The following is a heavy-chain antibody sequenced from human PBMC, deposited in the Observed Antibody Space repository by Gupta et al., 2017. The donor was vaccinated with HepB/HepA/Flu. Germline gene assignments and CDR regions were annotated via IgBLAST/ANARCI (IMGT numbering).Heavy chain of an antibody. CDR2: TYPGDFDT. Sequence: EVQLVQSGAEVKKSGESLKISCSVSGYTFTNYWIAWVRQGPGKGLEWMGITYPGDFDTRYSPSFKGQVTISADTSTSTAHLQWTSMKASDSGTYYCARLYWGTTHYDGMDVWGQGTAVTVS. D-gene: IGHD3-16*01. CDR3: ARLYWGTTHYDGMDV. V-gene: IGHV5-51*01. J-gene: IGHJ6*02. CDR1: GYTFTNYW.